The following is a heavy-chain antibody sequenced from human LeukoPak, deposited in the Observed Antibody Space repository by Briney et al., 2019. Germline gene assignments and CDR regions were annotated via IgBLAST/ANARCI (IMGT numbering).Heavy chain of an antibody. J-gene: IGHJ6*03. CDR3: ARVVRLTISYYMDV. Sequence: SETLSLTCAVYGGSFSGYYWSWIRQPPGKGLEWIGEINHSGSTNYNPYLKSRVTISVDTSKNQFSLKLSSVTAADTAVYYCARVVRLTISYYMDVWGKGTTVTVSS. CDR2: INHSGST. V-gene: IGHV4-34*01. CDR1: GGSFSGYY. D-gene: IGHD4/OR15-4a*01.